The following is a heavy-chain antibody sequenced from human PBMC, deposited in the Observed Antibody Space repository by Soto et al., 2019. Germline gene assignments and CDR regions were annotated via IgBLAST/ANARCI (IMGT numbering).Heavy chain of an antibody. CDR3: AKYSGYDNYYYYYMDV. CDR1: GFTFSSYG. D-gene: IGHD5-12*01. V-gene: IGHV3-33*03. J-gene: IGHJ6*03. CDR2: IWYDGSNK. Sequence: GGSLRLSCAASGFTFSSYGMHWVRQAPGKGLEWVSVIWYDGSNKYYADSVKGRFTISRDNAKNSLYLQMNSLRAEDTALYYCAKYSGYDNYYYYYMDVWGKGTTVTVSS.